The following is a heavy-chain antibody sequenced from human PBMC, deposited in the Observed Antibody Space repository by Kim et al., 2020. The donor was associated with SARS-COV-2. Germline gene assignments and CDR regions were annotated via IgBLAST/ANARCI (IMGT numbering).Heavy chain of an antibody. V-gene: IGHV3-48*03. Sequence: GSLRLSCAASGFTFSSYEMNWVRQAPGKGLEWVSYISSSGSTIYYADSVKGRFTISRDNAKNSLYLQMNSLRAEDTAVYYCARDPYSSSYNYYGMDVWGQGTTVTVSS. J-gene: IGHJ6*02. CDR2: ISSSGSTI. CDR1: GFTFSSYE. CDR3: ARDPYSSSYNYYGMDV. D-gene: IGHD6-13*01.